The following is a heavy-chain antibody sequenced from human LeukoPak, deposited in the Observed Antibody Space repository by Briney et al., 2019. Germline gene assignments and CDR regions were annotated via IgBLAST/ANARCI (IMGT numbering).Heavy chain of an antibody. Sequence: PGGSLRLSCAASGFTFSNNVMSWVRQAPGKGLEWVSAISGSGDSTYYADSVKGRFIISRDNAKDSLYLQMNSLRVEDTAVYYCLRGDRRDYWGQGTLVTVSS. J-gene: IGHJ4*02. CDR3: LRGDRRDY. CDR1: GFTFSNNV. CDR2: ISGSGDST. V-gene: IGHV3-23*01.